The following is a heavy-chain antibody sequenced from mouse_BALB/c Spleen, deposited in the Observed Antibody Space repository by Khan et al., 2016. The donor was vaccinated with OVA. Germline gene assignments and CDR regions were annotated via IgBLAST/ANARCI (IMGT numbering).Heavy chain of an antibody. V-gene: IGHV5-9-3*01. J-gene: IGHJ2*01. CDR2: ISSGGSYT. CDR1: GFTFSSYA. CDR3: ARTPGYYGSNYFDY. Sequence: EVELVESGGGLVKHGGSLKLSCAASGFTFSSYALSWVRQTPEKRLEWVATISSGGSYTYYPGSVKGRFTISGGNARNTLYMQMSSLRSEDTAMYYCARTPGYYGSNYFDYWGQGSTLTVSS. D-gene: IGHD1-1*01.